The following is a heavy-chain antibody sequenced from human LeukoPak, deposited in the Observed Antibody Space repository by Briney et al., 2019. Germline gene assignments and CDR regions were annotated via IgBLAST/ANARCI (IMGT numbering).Heavy chain of an antibody. J-gene: IGHJ6*03. V-gene: IGHV1-18*01. CDR2: ISAYNGNT. CDR1: GYTFTSYG. CDR3: ARYAGIAAARGYYYYMDV. D-gene: IGHD6-13*01. Sequence: ASVKVSCKASGYTFTSYGISLVRQAPGQGLEWMGWISAYNGNTNYAQKLQGRVTMTTDTSTSSAYMELRSLRSDDTAVYYCARYAGIAAARGYYYYMDVWGKGTTVTVSS.